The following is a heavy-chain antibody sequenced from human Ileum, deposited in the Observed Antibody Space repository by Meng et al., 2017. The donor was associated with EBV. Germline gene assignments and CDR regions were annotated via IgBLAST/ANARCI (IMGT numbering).Heavy chain of an antibody. D-gene: IGHD3-10*01. V-gene: IGHV1-2*06. Sequence: ARQVSGGGGVKHPGASVIASNEACGYTFTGYYIRGLRQPPGEGVEWRGRINCYSGGTDYARKFRGRVTMTRDTSISTAYMELSGLRADDTAIYYCARDQYDASGTKDYWGQGTLVTVSS. CDR2: INCYSGGT. CDR3: ARDQYDASGTKDY. CDR1: GYTFTGYY. J-gene: IGHJ4*02.